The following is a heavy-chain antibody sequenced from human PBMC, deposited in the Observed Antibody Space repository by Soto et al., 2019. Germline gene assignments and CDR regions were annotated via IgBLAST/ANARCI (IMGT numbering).Heavy chain of an antibody. CDR3: ARLVRGVDYYGMDV. Sequence: EVQLVESGGGLVKPGGSLRLSCAASGFTFSSYSMNWVRQAPGKGLEWVSSISSSSYIYYADSVKGRFTISRDNAKNSLYLQMNSLRAEDTAVYYCARLVRGVDYYGMDVWGQGTTVTVSS. J-gene: IGHJ6*02. CDR2: ISSSSYI. V-gene: IGHV3-21*01. D-gene: IGHD3-10*02. CDR1: GFTFSSYS.